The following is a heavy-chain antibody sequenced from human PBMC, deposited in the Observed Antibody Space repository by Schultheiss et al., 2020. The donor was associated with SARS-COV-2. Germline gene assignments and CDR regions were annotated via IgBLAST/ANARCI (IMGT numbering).Heavy chain of an antibody. D-gene: IGHD1/OR15-1a*01. CDR1: GGSISSYY. CDR3: ARGEQNLPFQH. V-gene: IGHV4-59*12. Sequence: GSLRLSCTVSGGSISSYYWSWIRQPPGKGLEWIGYIYYSGSTNYNPSLKSRVTISVDTSKNQFSLKLSSVTAADTAVYYCARGEQNLPFQHWGQGTLVTVSS. CDR2: IYYSGST. J-gene: IGHJ1*01.